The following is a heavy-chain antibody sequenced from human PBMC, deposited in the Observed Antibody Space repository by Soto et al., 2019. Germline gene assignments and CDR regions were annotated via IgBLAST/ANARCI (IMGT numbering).Heavy chain of an antibody. CDR2: IYHTGIT. CDR1: GFSISNNNW. D-gene: IGHD6-13*01. Sequence: SETLSLTCAVSGFSISNNNWWTWVRQPPGKGLEWVGDIYHTGITNYSPSLKSRVTISVDNSKNQFSLRLTSVTAADTAVYYCERFSSSGLYYYFGMDVWGQGTTVTVSS. V-gene: IGHV4-4*02. CDR3: ERFSSSGLYYYFGMDV. J-gene: IGHJ6*02.